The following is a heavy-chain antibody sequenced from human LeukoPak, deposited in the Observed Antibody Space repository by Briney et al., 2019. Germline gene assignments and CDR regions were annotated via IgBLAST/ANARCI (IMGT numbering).Heavy chain of an antibody. Sequence: GGSLRLSCAASGFTFSSYSMNWVRQAPGKGLEWVSSISSSSSYIYYADSVKGRFTISRDNAKNSLYLQMTSLRAEDTAVYYCARGPYYYDSSGYSFDYWGQGTLVTVSS. V-gene: IGHV3-21*01. CDR2: ISSSSSYI. CDR1: GFTFSSYS. J-gene: IGHJ4*02. CDR3: ARGPYYYDSSGYSFDY. D-gene: IGHD3-22*01.